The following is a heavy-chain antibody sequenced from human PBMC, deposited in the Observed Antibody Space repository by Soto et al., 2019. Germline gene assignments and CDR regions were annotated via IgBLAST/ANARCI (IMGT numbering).Heavy chain of an antibody. V-gene: IGHV2-26*01. CDR2: IFSNDEK. D-gene: IGHD3-22*01. CDR3: ARILAVSSGYYYVAYAFDL. J-gene: IGHJ3*01. Sequence: QVTLKESGPVLVKPTETLTLTCTVSGFSLSNARMGVSWIRQPPGKALEWLAHIFSNDEKSYSTSLKSRLTIANDTSKSQVALTMTNMDPVDTATYYCARILAVSSGYYYVAYAFDLWGQGTMVTVSS. CDR1: GFSLSNARMG.